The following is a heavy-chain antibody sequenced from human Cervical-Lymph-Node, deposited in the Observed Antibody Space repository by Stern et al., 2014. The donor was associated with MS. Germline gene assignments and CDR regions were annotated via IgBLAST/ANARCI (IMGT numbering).Heavy chain of an antibody. Sequence: EVQLVQSGSEVKKSGESLKISCTAAGYRFSGYWIAWVRQLPGKGLEWVGMIYPGDSDTRYSPSFQGQVTISAETSISTAFLQWNSLKASDSAMYFCARHVGVAASGVLPFDYWGHGSPVTVSS. CDR1: GYRFSGYW. J-gene: IGHJ4*01. CDR3: ARHVGVAASGVLPFDY. D-gene: IGHD2-21*01. CDR2: IYPGDSDT. V-gene: IGHV5-51*01.